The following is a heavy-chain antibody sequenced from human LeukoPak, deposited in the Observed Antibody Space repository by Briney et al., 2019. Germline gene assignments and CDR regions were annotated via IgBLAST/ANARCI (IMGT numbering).Heavy chain of an antibody. V-gene: IGHV1-2*02. CDR2: INPNSGGT. CDR1: GYTFTGYY. CDR3: ARDGRYSYGYLRTVYYFDY. Sequence: ASVKVSCKSSGYTFTGYYMHWVRQAPGQGLEWMGWINPNSGGTNYAQKFQGRVTMTRDTSISTAYMVLIKLRSDDTAVYYFARDGRYSYGYLRTVYYFDYWGQGTLVTVSS. D-gene: IGHD5-18*01. J-gene: IGHJ4*02.